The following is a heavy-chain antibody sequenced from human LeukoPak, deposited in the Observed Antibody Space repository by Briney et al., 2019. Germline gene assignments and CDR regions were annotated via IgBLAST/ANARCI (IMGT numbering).Heavy chain of an antibody. CDR3: AKDEQWLVQYYFDY. CDR2: IDSSGTAI. D-gene: IGHD6-19*01. CDR1: GFTFGSYA. Sequence: PGGSLRLSCAASGFTFGSYAMNWARQAPGKGLEWVSAIDSSGTAIYYADSVKGRFTSSRDNSRNTLYLQMNSLRAEDTAVYYCAKDEQWLVQYYFDYWGQGTLVTVSS. V-gene: IGHV3-23*01. J-gene: IGHJ4*02.